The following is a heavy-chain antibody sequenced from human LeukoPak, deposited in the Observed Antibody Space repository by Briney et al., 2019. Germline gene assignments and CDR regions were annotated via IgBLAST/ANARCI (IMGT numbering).Heavy chain of an antibody. Sequence: KPGGSLRLSCAVSGFTFSDYYMTWIRQAPGKGLEWVSDISSSGSTIRYADSVKGRFTISRDNAKDSLYLQMNSLRAEDSAMYYCARDMIFGASGVDVWGKGTTVTVSS. D-gene: IGHD3/OR15-3a*01. CDR3: ARDMIFGASGVDV. V-gene: IGHV3-11*01. J-gene: IGHJ6*04. CDR1: GFTFSDYY. CDR2: ISSSGSTI.